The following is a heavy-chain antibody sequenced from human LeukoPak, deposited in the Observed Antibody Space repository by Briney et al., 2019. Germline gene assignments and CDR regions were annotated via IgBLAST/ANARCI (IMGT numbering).Heavy chain of an antibody. V-gene: IGHV3-11*04. J-gene: IGHJ4*02. CDR1: GFTFSDYY. CDR2: ISNTGNSV. Sequence: GGSLRLPCAASGFTFSDYYMSWVRQAPGKGLEWVSCISNTGNSVYYADSLKGRFTVSRDNAKNSLHLQMNSLRVEDTALYYCSRGCSGPDYWGQGSLVTVSS. CDR3: SRGCSGPDY. D-gene: IGHD6-19*01.